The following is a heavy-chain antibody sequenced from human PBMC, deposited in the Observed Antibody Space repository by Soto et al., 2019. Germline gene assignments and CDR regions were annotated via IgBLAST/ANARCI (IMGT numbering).Heavy chain of an antibody. CDR2: MYYSGST. CDR3: ARASGANIDY. J-gene: IGHJ4*02. D-gene: IGHD3-10*01. CDR1: GGSVSSGSYY. V-gene: IGHV4-61*01. Sequence: LSLTCTVSGGSVSSGSYYWSWIRQPPGKGLEWIGYMYYSGSTNYNPSLKSRVTISVDTSKNQFSLKLSSVTAAATAVYCWARASGANIDYWGQGNLVTVSS.